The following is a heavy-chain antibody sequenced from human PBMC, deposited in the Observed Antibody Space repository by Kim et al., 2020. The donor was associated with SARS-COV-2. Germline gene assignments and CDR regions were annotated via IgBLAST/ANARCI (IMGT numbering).Heavy chain of an antibody. CDR3: ARAPRGVVTASLGY. Sequence: ASVKVSCKTSGYTFASYGISWVRQAPGQGLECMGWISGYNGNTNYAQKFQGRVTMTTDTSTSTAYMELRSLRSDDTAVYYCARAPRGVVTASLGYWGHGT. CDR1: GYTFASYG. V-gene: IGHV1-18*01. J-gene: IGHJ4*01. D-gene: IGHD2-15*01. CDR2: ISGYNGNT.